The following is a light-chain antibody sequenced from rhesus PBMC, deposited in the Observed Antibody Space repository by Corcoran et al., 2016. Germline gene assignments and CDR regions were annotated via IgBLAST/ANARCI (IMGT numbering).Light chain of an antibody. J-gene: IGKJ2*01. CDR1: QDISSW. CDR3: QQYYAVPYN. V-gene: IGKV1-19*01. Sequence: DIQMTQSPSSLSASVGDRVTIACHASQDISSWIAWYQQKPGKAPKPLIYYASTLQSGVPSRVSVNGSGTDFTLTISGLQPEDFATYFYQQYYAVPYNFGRGTKVDIQ. CDR2: YAS.